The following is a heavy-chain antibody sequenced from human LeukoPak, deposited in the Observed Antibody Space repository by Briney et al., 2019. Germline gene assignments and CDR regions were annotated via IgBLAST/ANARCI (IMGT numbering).Heavy chain of an antibody. V-gene: IGHV4-34*01. Sequence: SETLSLTCAVYGGSFSGYYWSWIRQPPGKGLEWIGEINHSGSTNYNPSLKSQVTISVDTSKNQFSLKLSSVTAADTAVYYCARGHYGGSWGFDYWGQGTLVTVSS. CDR2: INHSGST. CDR1: GGSFSGYY. D-gene: IGHD4-17*01. J-gene: IGHJ4*02. CDR3: ARGHYGGSWGFDY.